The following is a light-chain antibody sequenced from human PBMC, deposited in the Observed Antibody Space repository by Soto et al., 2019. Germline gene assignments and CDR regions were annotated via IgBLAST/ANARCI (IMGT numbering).Light chain of an antibody. J-gene: IGLJ1*01. CDR1: SSNIGAGYD. V-gene: IGLV1-40*01. Sequence: QSVLTQPPSVSGAPGQRVTISCTGSSSNIGAGYDVHWYQQLPGTAPKLLIFDNSNRPSGVPDRYSGSKSVTSASLAITGLQAEDEADYYCQSYDSSLSGSIVFGTGTKLTVL. CDR2: DNS. CDR3: QSYDSSLSGSIV.